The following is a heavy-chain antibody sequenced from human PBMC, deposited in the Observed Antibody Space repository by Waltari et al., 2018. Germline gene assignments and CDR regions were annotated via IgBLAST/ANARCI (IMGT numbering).Heavy chain of an antibody. V-gene: IGHV3-21*01. CDR3: ASGDSSGWARGDY. J-gene: IGHJ4*02. Sequence: EVQLVESGGGLVKPGGSLRLSCAASGFTFSSYSMNWVRQAPGKGLEWVSSISSSSSDIYYADSVKGRFTISRDNAKNSLYLQMNSLRAEDTAVYYCASGDSSGWARGDYWGQGTLVTVSS. CDR2: ISSSSSDI. CDR1: GFTFSSYS. D-gene: IGHD6-19*01.